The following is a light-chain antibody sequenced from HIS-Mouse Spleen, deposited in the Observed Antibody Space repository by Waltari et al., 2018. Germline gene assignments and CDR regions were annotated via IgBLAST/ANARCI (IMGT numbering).Light chain of an antibody. V-gene: IGLV3-10*01. CDR1: ALPKKY. Sequence: SYELTQPPSVSVSPGQTARITCSGGALPKKYAYWYQQKSGQAPVLVIYEDSKRPSGIPERFSGPSSGTMATLTISGAQVEDEADYYCYSTDSSGNHRVFGGGTKLTVL. J-gene: IGLJ2*01. CDR2: EDS. CDR3: YSTDSSGNHRV.